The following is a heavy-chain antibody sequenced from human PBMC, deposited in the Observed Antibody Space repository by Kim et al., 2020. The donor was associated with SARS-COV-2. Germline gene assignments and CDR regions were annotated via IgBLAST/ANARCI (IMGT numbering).Heavy chain of an antibody. J-gene: IGHJ6*02. CDR3: ARTRPDGGMDV. Sequence: SETLSLTCTVSGGSISSGGYYWSWIRQHPGKGLEWIGYIYYSGSTYYNPSLKSRVTISVDTSKNQFSLKLSSVTAADTAVYYCARTRPDGGMDVWGQGTTVTVSS. CDR1: GGSISSGGYY. V-gene: IGHV4-31*03. CDR2: IYYSGST.